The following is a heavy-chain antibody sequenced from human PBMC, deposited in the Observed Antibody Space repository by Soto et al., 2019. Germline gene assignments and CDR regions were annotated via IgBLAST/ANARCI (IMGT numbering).Heavy chain of an antibody. CDR1: GASISSYY. Sequence: SETLSLTCTVSGASISSYYWSWIRQPPGKGLEWIGYIYYSGSTNYNPSLKSRVTISVDTSKNQFSLKLSSVTAADTAVYYCARSPFGVGYVWFDPWGQGTLVTVSS. J-gene: IGHJ5*02. D-gene: IGHD3-10*01. CDR2: IYYSGST. CDR3: ARSPFGVGYVWFDP. V-gene: IGHV4-59*08.